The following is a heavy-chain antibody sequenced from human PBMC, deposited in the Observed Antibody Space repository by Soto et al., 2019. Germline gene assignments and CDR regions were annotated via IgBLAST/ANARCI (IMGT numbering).Heavy chain of an antibody. J-gene: IGHJ4*02. Sequence: PSETLSLTCTVSGGSTNSISDYWGWIRQPPGKGLEWIGSVYYSGSTHDNPSLQSRVTISVDTSRNQFSLNLISVTAADTAVYFCARQPRGPGYGERGLYFDYWGQGTLVTVSS. CDR3: ARQPRGPGYGERGLYFDY. CDR1: GGSTNSISDY. CDR2: VYYSGST. D-gene: IGHD3-16*01. V-gene: IGHV4-39*01.